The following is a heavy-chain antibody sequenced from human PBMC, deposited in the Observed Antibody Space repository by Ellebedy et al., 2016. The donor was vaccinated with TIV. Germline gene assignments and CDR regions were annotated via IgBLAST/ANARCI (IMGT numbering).Heavy chain of an antibody. CDR1: GGSISSYY. V-gene: IGHV4-59*01. J-gene: IGHJ4*02. Sequence: SETLSFTCTVSGGSISSYYWSWIRQPPGKGLEWIGYIYYSGSTNYNPSLKSRVTISVDTSKNQFSLKLSSVTAADTAVYYCARGTYGDYYFDYWGQGTLVTVSS. CDR3: ARGTYGDYYFDY. D-gene: IGHD4-17*01. CDR2: IYYSGST.